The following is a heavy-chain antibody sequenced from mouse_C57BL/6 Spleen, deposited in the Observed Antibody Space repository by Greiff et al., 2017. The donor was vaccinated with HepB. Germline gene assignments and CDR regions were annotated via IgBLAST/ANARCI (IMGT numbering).Heavy chain of an antibody. V-gene: IGHV1-63*01. CDR2: IYPGGGYT. Sequence: VQLQQSGAELVRPGTSVKMSCKASGYTFTNYWIGWAKQRPGHGLEWIGDIYPGGGYTNYNEKFKGKATLTADKSSSTAYMQFSSLTSEDSAIYYCARSDYSNNWYFDVWGTGTTVTVSS. CDR3: ARSDYSNNWYFDV. J-gene: IGHJ1*03. D-gene: IGHD2-5*01. CDR1: GYTFTNYW.